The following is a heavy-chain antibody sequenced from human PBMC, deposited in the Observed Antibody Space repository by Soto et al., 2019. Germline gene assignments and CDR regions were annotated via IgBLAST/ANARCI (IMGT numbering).Heavy chain of an antibody. J-gene: IGHJ6*02. V-gene: IGHV1-69*01. Sequence: QVQLVQSGAEVKKPGSSVKVSCKASGGTFGSYAISWVRQAPGQGPEWMGGIIPITGTANYAQKFQGRVTITADESTSTASMQLSSLRSEDTAVYYCARSQGSSTSLEIYYYYYYGMDVWGQGTTDTVSS. CDR2: IIPITGTA. D-gene: IGHD2-2*01. CDR3: ARSQGSSTSLEIYYYYYYGMDV. CDR1: GGTFGSYA.